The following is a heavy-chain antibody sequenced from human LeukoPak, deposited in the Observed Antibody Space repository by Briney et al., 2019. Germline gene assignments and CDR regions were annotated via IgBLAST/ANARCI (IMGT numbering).Heavy chain of an antibody. J-gene: IGHJ5*02. V-gene: IGHV3-21*01. Sequence: GGSLRLSCAASGFSFISYSMNWVRQAPGKGLEWVSSISSSSDYIYHADSVKGRFTISRDNPKKSLYLQMNSQRAEDTAVYYCARGATTTRFGRFDPWGQGTLVIVSS. CDR2: ISSSSDYI. CDR1: GFSFISYS. D-gene: IGHD4-17*01. CDR3: ARGATTTRFGRFDP.